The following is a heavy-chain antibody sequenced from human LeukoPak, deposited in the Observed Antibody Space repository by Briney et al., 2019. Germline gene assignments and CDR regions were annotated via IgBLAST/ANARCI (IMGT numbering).Heavy chain of an antibody. Sequence: PSETLSLTCIVSGGSISRTSYYWGWIRQPPGKGLEWIGSINYSGNTYYNPSLESRVTISVDTAKNQFSLKLSSVTAADTAVYYCARGELLWFGELLYYMDVWGKGTTVTISS. D-gene: IGHD3-10*01. J-gene: IGHJ6*03. CDR3: ARGELLWFGELLYYMDV. CDR2: INYSGNT. V-gene: IGHV4-39*07. CDR1: GGSISRTSYY.